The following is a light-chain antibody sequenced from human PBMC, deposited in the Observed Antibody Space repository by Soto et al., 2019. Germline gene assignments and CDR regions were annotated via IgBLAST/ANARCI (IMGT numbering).Light chain of an antibody. Sequence: QSVLTQPPSASGSPGQSVTISCTGTSSDVGGYNYVSWYQQHPGKAPKLMIYEVSKRPSGVPDRFSGSKSGNTASLNVSGLQAEDEADYYCSSYAGSNNSVFGGGTKLTV. J-gene: IGLJ3*02. CDR2: EVS. CDR1: SSDVGGYNY. CDR3: SSYAGSNNSV. V-gene: IGLV2-8*01.